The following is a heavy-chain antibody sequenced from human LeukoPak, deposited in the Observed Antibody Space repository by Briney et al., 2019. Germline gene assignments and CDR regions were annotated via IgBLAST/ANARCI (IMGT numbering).Heavy chain of an antibody. D-gene: IGHD3-10*01. J-gene: IGHJ4*02. CDR2: ISGSGDST. CDR1: GFTFDDYG. Sequence: GSLRLSCAASGFTFDDYGMSWVRQAPGKGLEWVSGISGSGDSTYYADSVKGRFTISRDNSKNTLYLQMNSLRAKDTAVYYCAKDETMVRGGSRPYWGQGTPVTVSS. V-gene: IGHV3-23*01. CDR3: AKDETMVRGGSRPY.